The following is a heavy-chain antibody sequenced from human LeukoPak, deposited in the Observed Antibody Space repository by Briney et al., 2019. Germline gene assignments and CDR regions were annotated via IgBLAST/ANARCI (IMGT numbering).Heavy chain of an antibody. CDR2: INSDGSTT. CDR1: GFSFSVYS. D-gene: IGHD2-2*01. V-gene: IGHV3-74*01. Sequence: GGSPRLSSAASGFSFSVYSMHSVRHTPRKGPVCVSRINSDGSTTNSADSVKGRFTISTDNPKNTLYLQMNRLRGEGTGVYYCAKSSTPWHWGERTLVTVSS. CDR3: AKSSTPWH. J-gene: IGHJ4*02.